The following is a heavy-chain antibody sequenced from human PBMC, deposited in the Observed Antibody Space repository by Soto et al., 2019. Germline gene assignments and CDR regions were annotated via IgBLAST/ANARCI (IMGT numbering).Heavy chain of an antibody. CDR1: GDTFPTYG. CDR2: ISGYT. Sequence: QVPLVQSGAEVKMPGASVKVSCKASGDTFPTYGISWVRQTPGQGLEWMGWISGYTRYAQKFQGRVTMTADTSTSTAYMELRSLRSDDTAVYYCAREYCTRASCYGVDYWGQGTLVTVSS. CDR3: AREYCTRASCYGVDY. J-gene: IGHJ4*02. D-gene: IGHD2-2*01. V-gene: IGHV1-18*01.